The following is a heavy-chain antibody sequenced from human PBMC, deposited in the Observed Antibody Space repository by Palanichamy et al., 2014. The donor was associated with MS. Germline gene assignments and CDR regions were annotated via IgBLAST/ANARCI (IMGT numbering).Heavy chain of an antibody. D-gene: IGHD2/OR15-2a*01. CDR2: INSGGSST. CDR3: VRNSLPQAFDP. Sequence: EVQLVESGGGLVQPGGSLRLSCAASGFTFSSYWMHWVRQAPGKGLVWVSRINSGGSSTNDADSVKGRFTISRDNAKNTLYLQMNSLRVEDTAVYYCVRNSLPQAFDPWGQGTLVTVSS. V-gene: IGHV3-74*01. CDR1: GFTFSSYW. J-gene: IGHJ5*02.